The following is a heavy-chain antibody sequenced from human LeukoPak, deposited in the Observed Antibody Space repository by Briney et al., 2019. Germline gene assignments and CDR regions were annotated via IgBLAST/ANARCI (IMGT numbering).Heavy chain of an antibody. Sequence: PSETLSLTXAVSGASFSAYYWRWICQPPGEGLEWIREVDYSGASNYNPSLKGRVTLSVDTSKNQFSLTLKFVTAADTGMYYCARRQRIARMSWGDFWGQGNQVTVSS. CDR1: GASFSAYY. D-gene: IGHD3-16*01. CDR3: ARRQRIARMSWGDF. V-gene: IGHV4-34*01. J-gene: IGHJ4*02. CDR2: VDYSGAS.